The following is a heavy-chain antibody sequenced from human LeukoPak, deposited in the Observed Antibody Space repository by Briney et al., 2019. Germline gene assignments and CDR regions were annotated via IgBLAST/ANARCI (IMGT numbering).Heavy chain of an antibody. V-gene: IGHV1-8*01. CDR3: ARVGVFSGWYFRTEDHYSMDV. CDR1: GYTFTSYD. Sequence: ASVKVSCKASGYTFTSYDINWVRQATGQGLEWMGWMNPNSGNTGYAQKFQGRVTMTRNTSISTAYMELSSLRSEDTAVYYCARVGVFSGWYFRTEDHYSMDVRGQGTTVTVSS. J-gene: IGHJ6*02. CDR2: MNPNSGNT. D-gene: IGHD6-19*01.